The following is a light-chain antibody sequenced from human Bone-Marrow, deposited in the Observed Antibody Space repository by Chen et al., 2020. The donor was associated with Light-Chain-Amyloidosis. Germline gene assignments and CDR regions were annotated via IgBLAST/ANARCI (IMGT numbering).Light chain of an antibody. CDR3: QHYKNWPPT. CDR1: QSVGKK. J-gene: IGKJ1*01. V-gene: IGKV3-15*01. CDR2: DII. Sequence: EIVMTQSPATLSVSPGESATLSCRASQSVGKKLAWYQQTPGQAPRLLIYDIITRATGIPARFSGSGSGTEFTLSISGVQSEDFAVYFCQHYKNWPPTFGQGTKVEIK.